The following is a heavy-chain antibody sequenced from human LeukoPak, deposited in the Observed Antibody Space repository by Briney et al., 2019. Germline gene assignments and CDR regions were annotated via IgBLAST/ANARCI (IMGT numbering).Heavy chain of an antibody. CDR3: ARDYSSGWYGL. V-gene: IGHV4-34*01. D-gene: IGHD6-19*01. CDR1: GGSFSGYY. Sequence: PSETLSLTCAVYGGSFSGYYWSWIRQPPGKGLEWIGEINHSGGTNYNPSLKSRVTISIDTSKKQFSLKLSSVTAADTAVYYCARDYSSGWYGLWGQGTLVTVSS. CDR2: INHSGGT. J-gene: IGHJ4*02.